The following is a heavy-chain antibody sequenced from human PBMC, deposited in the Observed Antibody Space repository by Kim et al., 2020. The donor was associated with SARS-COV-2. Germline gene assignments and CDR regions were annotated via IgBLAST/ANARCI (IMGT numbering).Heavy chain of an antibody. V-gene: IGHV1-46*01. CDR2: INPSGGST. CDR1: GYTFTSYY. J-gene: IGHJ4*02. D-gene: IGHD3-22*01. CDR3: ARDAYYYDSSGYYYVSNFDY. Sequence: ASVKVSCKASGYTFTSYYMHWVRQAPGQGLEWMGIINPSGGSTSYAQKFQGRVTMTRDTSTSTVYMELSSLRSEDTAVYYCARDAYYYDSSGYYYVSNFDYWGQGTLVTVSS.